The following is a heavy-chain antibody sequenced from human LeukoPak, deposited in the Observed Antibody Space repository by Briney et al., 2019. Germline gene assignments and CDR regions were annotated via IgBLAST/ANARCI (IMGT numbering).Heavy chain of an antibody. V-gene: IGHV1-8*03. J-gene: IGHJ3*02. CDR1: GYTFTSYG. CDR2: MNPNSGNT. Sequence: GASVKVSCKASGYTFTSYGINWVRQATGQGLEWMGWMNPNSGNTGYAQKFQGRVTITRNTSISTAYMELSSLRSEDTAVYYCARTGGGYCSSTSCIPDAFDIWGQGTMVTVSS. CDR3: ARTGGGYCSSTSCIPDAFDI. D-gene: IGHD2-2*01.